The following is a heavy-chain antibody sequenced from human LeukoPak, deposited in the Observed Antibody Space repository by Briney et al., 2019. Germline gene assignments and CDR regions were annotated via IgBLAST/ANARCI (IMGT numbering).Heavy chain of an antibody. V-gene: IGHV1-69*04. Sequence: SVRVSCKASVGTFSSYAISWVRQTPGQGLEWMGRIIPILSIANYAQKFQGRVTITADKSTSTAYMELSSLRSEDTAVYYCARGVRDSSGDAFDIWGQGTMVTVSS. CDR3: ARGVRDSSGDAFDI. CDR1: VGTFSSYA. CDR2: IIPILSIA. D-gene: IGHD3-22*01. J-gene: IGHJ3*02.